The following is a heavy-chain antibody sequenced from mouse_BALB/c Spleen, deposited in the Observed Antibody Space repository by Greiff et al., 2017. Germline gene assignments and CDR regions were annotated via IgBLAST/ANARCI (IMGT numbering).Heavy chain of an antibody. CDR1: GYTFTDYN. V-gene: IGHV1-18*01. CDR3: AGRVYYDYSPFCWYFDV. CDR2: INPNYDST. D-gene: IGHD2-4*01. J-gene: IGHJ1*01. Sequence: VQLQQSGAELVKPGASVKISCKASGYTFTDYNMDWVKQSHGKSLEWIGDINPNYDSTSYNQKFKGKATLTVDKSSSTAYMELRSLTSEDTAVYYCAGRVYYDYSPFCWYFDVWGAGTTVTVSS.